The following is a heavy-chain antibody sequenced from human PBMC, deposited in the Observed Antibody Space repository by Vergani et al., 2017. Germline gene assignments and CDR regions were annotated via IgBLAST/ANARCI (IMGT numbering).Heavy chain of an antibody. Sequence: QVQLQESGPGLVKPSETLSLTCTVSGGSISSYYWSWIRQPPGKGLEWIGSIYYSGSTNYNPSLKSRVTISVDTSKNQFSLKLSSVTAADTAVYYCARATPSDGTNDYWGQGTLVTVSS. CDR1: GGSISSYY. CDR3: ARATPSDGTNDY. J-gene: IGHJ4*02. D-gene: IGHD6-13*01. V-gene: IGHV4-59*01. CDR2: IYYSGST.